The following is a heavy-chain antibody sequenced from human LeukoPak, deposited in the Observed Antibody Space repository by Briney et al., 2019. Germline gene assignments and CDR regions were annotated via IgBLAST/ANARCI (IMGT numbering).Heavy chain of an antibody. CDR2: IYPGDSDT. CDR3: ARRHQYCSGGSCYPYYFDS. V-gene: IGHV5-51*01. D-gene: IGHD2-15*01. CDR1: GYSFTNYW. J-gene: IGHJ4*02. Sequence: GESLKISCKGSGYSFTNYWIGWVRQMPGKGPEWMGIIYPGDSDTRYSPSFQGQVTISADKSISTAYLHWSSLKASDTAMYYCARRHQYCSGGSCYPYYFDSWGQGTLVTVSS.